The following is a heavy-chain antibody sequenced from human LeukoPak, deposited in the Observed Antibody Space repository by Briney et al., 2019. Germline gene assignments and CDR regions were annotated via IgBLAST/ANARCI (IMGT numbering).Heavy chain of an antibody. D-gene: IGHD3-10*01. V-gene: IGHV4-38-2*02. Sequence: SETLSLTCTVSGYSISSGYYWGWIRQPPGKGLEWIGSIYHSGSTYYNPSLKSRVTISVDTSKNQFSLKLSSVTAADTAVYYCARDPEGSGSYIDWGQGTLVTVSS. CDR2: IYHSGST. J-gene: IGHJ4*02. CDR3: ARDPEGSGSYID. CDR1: GYSISSGYY.